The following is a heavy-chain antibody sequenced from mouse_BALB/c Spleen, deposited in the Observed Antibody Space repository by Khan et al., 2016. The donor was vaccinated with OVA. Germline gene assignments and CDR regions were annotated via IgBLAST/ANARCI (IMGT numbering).Heavy chain of an antibody. Sequence: QVQLQQPGPELVRPGASVKMSCKASGYTFTSFWIHWVQPRPGQGLELIGMLDPSKSEPRLNQKFKDKATLTVDQSSNTAYMQLSRLTSEDSAVYYCARGGYGSPFAYWGQGTRVTGAA. V-gene: IGHV1S127*01. CDR3: ARGGYGSPFAY. CDR2: LDPSKSEP. J-gene: IGHJ3*01. D-gene: IGHD1-1*01. CDR1: GYTFTSFW.